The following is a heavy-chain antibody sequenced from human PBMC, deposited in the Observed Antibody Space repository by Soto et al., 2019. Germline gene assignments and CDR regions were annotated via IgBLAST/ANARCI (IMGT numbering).Heavy chain of an antibody. CDR1: GFTFSSYW. J-gene: IGHJ5*02. D-gene: IGHD3-22*01. CDR2: IKQDGSEK. Sequence: GGSLRLSCAASGFTFSSYWMSWVRQAPGKGLEWVANIKQDGSEKYYVDSVKGRFIISRDNAKNSLYLQMNSLRAEDTAVYYCAREGHYYDSSGPNWFDPWGQGTLVTVSS. CDR3: AREGHYYDSSGPNWFDP. V-gene: IGHV3-7*01.